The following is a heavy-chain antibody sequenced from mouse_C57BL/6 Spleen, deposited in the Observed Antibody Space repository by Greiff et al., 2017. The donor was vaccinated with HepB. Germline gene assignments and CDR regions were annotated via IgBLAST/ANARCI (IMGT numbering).Heavy chain of an antibody. CDR1: GYTFTSYW. D-gene: IGHD2-13*01. V-gene: IGHV1-52*01. CDR3: ARLDGDSWYFDV. CDR2: IDPSDSET. J-gene: IGHJ1*03. Sequence: QVQLKQPGAELVRPGSSVKLSCKASGYTFTSYWMHWVKQRPIQGLEWIGNIDPSDSETHYNQKFKDKATLTVDKSSSTAYLQLSSLTSEDSAVYYSARLDGDSWYFDVWGTGTTVTVSS.